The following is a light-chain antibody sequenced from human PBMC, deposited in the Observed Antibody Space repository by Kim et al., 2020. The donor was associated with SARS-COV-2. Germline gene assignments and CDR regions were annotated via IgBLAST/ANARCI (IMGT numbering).Light chain of an antibody. CDR2: GAS. CDR3: QQYGRSLYS. CDR1: QSVASSY. Sequence: LSPGERATLSCSASQSVASSYLAWYQHKPGLAPRLLIYGASNRATGIPDRFSGSGSGTDFTLTISRLEPEDSAVYYCQQYGRSLYSFGQGTKLEI. V-gene: IGKV3-20*01. J-gene: IGKJ2*03.